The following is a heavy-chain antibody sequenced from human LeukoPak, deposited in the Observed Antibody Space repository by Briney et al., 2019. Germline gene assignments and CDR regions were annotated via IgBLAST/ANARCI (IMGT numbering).Heavy chain of an antibody. J-gene: IGHJ4*02. Sequence: PSETLSLTCAVYGGSFSGYYWSWIRQPPGKGLEWIGEINHSGSTNYNPSLKSRVTISVDTSKNQFSLKLSSVTAADTAVYYCARDSQGNGDYWGQGTLVTVSS. V-gene: IGHV4-34*01. CDR3: ARDSQGNGDY. CDR1: GGSFSGYY. CDR2: INHSGST.